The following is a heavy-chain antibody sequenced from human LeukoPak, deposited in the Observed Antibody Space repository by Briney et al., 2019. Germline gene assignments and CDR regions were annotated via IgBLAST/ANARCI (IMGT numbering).Heavy chain of an antibody. V-gene: IGHV4-59*13. CDR2: IYYSGST. D-gene: IGHD4-17*01. CDR1: GGSISDYY. J-gene: IGHJ5*02. CDR3: ARGYVDYWFDP. Sequence: SETLSLTCTVSGGSISDYYWSWIRQPPGKGLEWIGYIYYSGSTNYNPSLKSRVTISVDTSKNQFSLKLSSVTAADTAVYYCARGYVDYWFDPWGQGTLVTVSS.